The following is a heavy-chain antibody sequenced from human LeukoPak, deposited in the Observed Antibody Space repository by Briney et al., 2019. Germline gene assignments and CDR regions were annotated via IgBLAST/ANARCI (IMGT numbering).Heavy chain of an antibody. D-gene: IGHD3-22*01. CDR1: GYTFTSYS. J-gene: IGHJ4*02. V-gene: IGHV1-18*01. Sequence: ASVKVSCKASGYTFTSYSISWVRQAPGQGLEWMGWISAFNGNTNYAQKLQGRVTMTTDTSTSTAYMELRSLRSDDTAVYYCAREGSYYYDSSGFDYWGQGTLVTVSS. CDR3: AREGSYYYDSSGFDY. CDR2: ISAFNGNT.